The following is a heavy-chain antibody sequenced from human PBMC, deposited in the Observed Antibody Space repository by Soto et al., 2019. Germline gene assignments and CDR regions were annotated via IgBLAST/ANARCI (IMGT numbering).Heavy chain of an antibody. D-gene: IGHD4-17*01. CDR3: AREAGVRYPFDP. Sequence: QVQLQESGPGLVKPSETLSLTCTVSGGSISSYYWSWIRQPPGKGLEWIGYIFYRGSTNYNPSLKSRVTISVDTSNNQFSLKLSSVTAADTAMYYCAREAGVRYPFDPWGQGTLVTVSS. CDR1: GGSISSYY. V-gene: IGHV4-59*01. J-gene: IGHJ5*02. CDR2: IFYRGST.